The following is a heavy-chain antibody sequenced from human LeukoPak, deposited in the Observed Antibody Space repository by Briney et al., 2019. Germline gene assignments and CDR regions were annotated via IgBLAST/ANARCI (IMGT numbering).Heavy chain of an antibody. Sequence: PGGSLRLSCAASGFTFSSYSMNWVRQAPGKGLEWVSYISSSSSTIYYADSVKGRFTISRDNAKNSLYLQMNSLRAEDTAVYYCARARDYYDSSGYLYWGQGTLVTVSS. CDR1: GFTFSSYS. J-gene: IGHJ4*02. CDR2: ISSSSSTI. D-gene: IGHD3-22*01. V-gene: IGHV3-48*01. CDR3: ARARDYYDSSGYLY.